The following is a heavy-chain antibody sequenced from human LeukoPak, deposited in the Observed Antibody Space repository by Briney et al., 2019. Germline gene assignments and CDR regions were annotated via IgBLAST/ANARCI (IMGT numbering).Heavy chain of an antibody. J-gene: IGHJ3*02. Sequence: GASVKVSCKASGGTSSNYAISWVRQAPGQGLEWMGGIIPIFGTANYAQKLQGRVTMTTDTSTSTAYMELRSLRSDDTAVYYCAHYYYDRGFVDFDIWAKGQWSPSLQ. CDR2: IIPIFGTA. CDR1: GGTSSNYA. D-gene: IGHD3-22*01. CDR3: AHYYYDRGFVDFDI. V-gene: IGHV1-69*05.